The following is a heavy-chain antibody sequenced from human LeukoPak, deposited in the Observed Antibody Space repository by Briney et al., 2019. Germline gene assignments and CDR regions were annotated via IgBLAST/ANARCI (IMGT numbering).Heavy chain of an antibody. CDR3: ARDAGGSSSGRYYYYYYMDV. CDR2: IIPIFGTA. CDR1: GGTFSSYA. V-gene: IGHV1-69*05. Sequence: SVTVSCKVSGGTFSSYAISWVRQAPGQGLEWMGGIIPIFGTANYAQKFQGRVTITTDESTSTAYMELSSLRSEDTAVYYCARDAGGSSSGRYYYYYYMDVWGKGTTVTVSS. D-gene: IGHD6-6*01. J-gene: IGHJ6*03.